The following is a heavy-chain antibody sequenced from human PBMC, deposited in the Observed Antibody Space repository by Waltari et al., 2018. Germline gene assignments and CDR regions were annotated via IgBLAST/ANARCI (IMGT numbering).Heavy chain of an antibody. CDR2: IYWDDDK. CDR1: GFARSTSGGV. CDR3: AHVTVPALDY. Sequence: QITLKEAGPTRGKPTQTLTMTSPGQGFARSTSGGVVVGIRQPPGKALEWLALIYWDDDKRYSPSLKSRLTITKDTSKNQVVLTVTNMDPVDTATYYCAHVTVPALDYWGQGTLVTVSS. D-gene: IGHD2-21*02. V-gene: IGHV2-5*02. J-gene: IGHJ4*02.